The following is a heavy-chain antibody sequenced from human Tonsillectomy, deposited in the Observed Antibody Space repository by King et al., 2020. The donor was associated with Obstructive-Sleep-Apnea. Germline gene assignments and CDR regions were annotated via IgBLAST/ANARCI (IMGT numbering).Heavy chain of an antibody. V-gene: IGHV3-30*18. CDR2: ISYDGSNK. CDR1: GFTFSSYG. D-gene: IGHD6-13*01. CDR3: AKGGRPYRSSWYYFDY. Sequence: QLVQSGGGVVQPGRSLRLSCAASGFTFSSYGMHWVRQAPGKGLEWVAVISYDGSNKYYADSVKGRFTISRDNSKNTLYLQMNSLRAEDTAVYYCAKGGRPYRSSWYYFDYWGQGTLVTVSS. J-gene: IGHJ4*02.